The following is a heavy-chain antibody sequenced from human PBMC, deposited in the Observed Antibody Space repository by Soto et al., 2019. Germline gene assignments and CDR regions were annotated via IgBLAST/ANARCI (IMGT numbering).Heavy chain of an antibody. V-gene: IGHV2-5*01. D-gene: IGHD3-3*01. CDR2: IYWNDDK. Sequence: QITLKESGPTLVKPTQTLTLTCTFSGFSLSTSGVGVGWIRQPPGKALAWLALIYWNDDKRYSPSLKSRLTITKDTSKNQVVLTMTNMDPVDTSTYYCAHRRDQGLFLPNGFDPWGQGTLVTVSS. J-gene: IGHJ5*02. CDR3: AHRRDQGLFLPNGFDP. CDR1: GFSLSTSGVG.